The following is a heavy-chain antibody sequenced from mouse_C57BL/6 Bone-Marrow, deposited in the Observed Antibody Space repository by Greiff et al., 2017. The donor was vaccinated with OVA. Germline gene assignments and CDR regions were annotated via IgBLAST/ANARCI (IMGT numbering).Heavy chain of an antibody. Sequence: VQLQQSGAELVRPGASVKLSCKASGYTFTDYYINWVKQRPGQGLEWIARIYPGSGNTYYNEKFKGKATLTAEKSSSTAYMQLSSLTSEDSAVYFCARRNYYAPFDYWGQGTTLTVSS. CDR1: GYTFTDYY. J-gene: IGHJ2*01. V-gene: IGHV1-76*01. CDR3: ARRNYYAPFDY. CDR2: IYPGSGNT. D-gene: IGHD2-1*01.